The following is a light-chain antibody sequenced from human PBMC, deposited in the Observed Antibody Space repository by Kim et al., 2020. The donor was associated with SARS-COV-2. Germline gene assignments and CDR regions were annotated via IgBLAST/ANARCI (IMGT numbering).Light chain of an antibody. CDR1: SLRKFY. V-gene: IGLV3-19*01. CDR3: NSRDSSGNHWV. J-gene: IGLJ3*02. CDR2: ATK. Sequence: SSELTQDPAVSVALGQTVRITCQGDSLRKFYTNWYQQKPGQAPVMVIYATKNRPSGIPDRISGSSSGDTASLTITGAQAEDEAYYYCNSRDSSGNHWVFGGGTKLTVL.